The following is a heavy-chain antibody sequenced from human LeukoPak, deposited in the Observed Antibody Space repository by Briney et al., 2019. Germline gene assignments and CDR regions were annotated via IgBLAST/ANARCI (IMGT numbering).Heavy chain of an antibody. CDR1: GFIFNNYG. CDR2: ISGSGVTT. J-gene: IGHJ4*02. Sequence: GGTLRLSCAASGFIFNNYGMNWVRQAPGKGLEWVSGISGSGVTTYYADSVKGRFTISRDNSKNTLYVQMNSLRTADTAVYYCTRGARKGDDYGGFFDYWGQGTLVTVSS. V-gene: IGHV3-23*01. D-gene: IGHD4-23*01. CDR3: TRGARKGDDYGGFFDY.